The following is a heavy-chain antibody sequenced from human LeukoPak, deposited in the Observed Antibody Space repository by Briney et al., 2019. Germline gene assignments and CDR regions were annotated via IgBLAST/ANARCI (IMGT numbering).Heavy chain of an antibody. D-gene: IGHD1-26*01. CDR2: TRKKTNSYTK. V-gene: IGHV3-72*01. J-gene: IGHJ4*02. CDR3: TRVVLVGTTYSYFDY. CDR1: GFTFSDHY. Sequence: PGGSLRLSCAASGFTFSDHYMDWVRQAPGKGLEWVGRTRKKTNSYTKEYAASVKGRFTISRDDSKDSLYLQIITLKAEDTDVYYCTRVVLVGTTYSYFDYWGQGTLVTVSS.